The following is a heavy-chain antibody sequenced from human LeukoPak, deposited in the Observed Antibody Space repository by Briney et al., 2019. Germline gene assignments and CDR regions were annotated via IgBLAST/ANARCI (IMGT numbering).Heavy chain of an antibody. CDR1: GFTFDDYA. CDR3: VRESDVWSGPGIGRPLDV. Sequence: SGGSLRLSCAASGFTFDDYAMHWVRQAPGKGLEWVSAISGSGGSTYYADSVRGRFTISRDNAKNSVSLQMDGLRAEDTAVYHCVRESDVWSGPGIGRPLDVWGKGTTVTVSS. CDR2: ISGSGGST. J-gene: IGHJ6*04. V-gene: IGHV3-20*01. D-gene: IGHD3-3*01.